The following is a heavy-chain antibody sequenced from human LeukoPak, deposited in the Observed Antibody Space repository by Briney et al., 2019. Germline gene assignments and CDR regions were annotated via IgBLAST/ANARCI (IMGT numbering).Heavy chain of an antibody. CDR3: ASSSPGLGYDILTGYLDV. J-gene: IGHJ6*02. Sequence: GASVKVSCKASGYTFTSYYMHWVRQAPGQGLEWMGIINPSGGSTSYAQKFQGRVTMTRDTSTGTVYMELSSLRSEDTAVYYCASSSPGLGYDILTGYLDVWGQGTTVTVSS. CDR2: INPSGGST. CDR1: GYTFTSYY. V-gene: IGHV1-46*01. D-gene: IGHD3-9*01.